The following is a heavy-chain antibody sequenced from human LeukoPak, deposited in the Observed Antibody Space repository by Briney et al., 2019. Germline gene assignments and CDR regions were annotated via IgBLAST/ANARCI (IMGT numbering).Heavy chain of an antibody. J-gene: IGHJ5*02. Sequence: GGSLRLSCAASGFTFSSYSMNWVRQAPGKGREWGSSISSSSSYIYYADSVKGRFTISRDNATNSLFLQMNSLRAEDTAVYSCARGADGVSSNSRGWFDPWGQGTLLTVS. CDR3: ARGADGVSSNSRGWFDP. CDR2: ISSSSSYI. V-gene: IGHV3-21*01. CDR1: GFTFSSYS. D-gene: IGHD2-15*01.